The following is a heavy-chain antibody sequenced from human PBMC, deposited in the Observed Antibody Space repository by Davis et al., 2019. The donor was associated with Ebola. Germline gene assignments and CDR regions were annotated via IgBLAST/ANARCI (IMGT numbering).Heavy chain of an antibody. J-gene: IGHJ5*02. D-gene: IGHD2-2*01. CDR3: ARRLPYNIVVVPAAISWFDP. V-gene: IGHV4-38-2*02. Sequence: SETLSLTCTVSGYSISSGYYWGWIRQPPGKGLEWIGEINHSGSTNYNPSLKSRVTISVDTSKNQFSLKLSSVTAADTAVYYCARRLPYNIVVVPAAISWFDPWGQGTLVTVSS. CDR1: GYSISSGYY. CDR2: INHSGST.